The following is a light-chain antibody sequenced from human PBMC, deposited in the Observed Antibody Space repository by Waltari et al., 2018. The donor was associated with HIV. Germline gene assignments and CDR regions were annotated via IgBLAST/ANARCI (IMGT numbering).Light chain of an antibody. CDR1: SSKIGRTT. V-gene: IGLV1-44*01. Sequence: QSVLSQPPSASGTPGQRVTISCSGGSSKIGRTTVNWYQQLPGTAPKLLIYSNNQRPSWVPDRFSGSKSGTSASLDISGLQSEDEADYYCATWDDRMNGVVFGGGTKLTVL. J-gene: IGLJ2*01. CDR3: ATWDDRMNGVV. CDR2: SNN.